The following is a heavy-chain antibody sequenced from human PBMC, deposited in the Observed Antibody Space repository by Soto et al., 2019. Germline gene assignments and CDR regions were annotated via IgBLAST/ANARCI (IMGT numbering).Heavy chain of an antibody. D-gene: IGHD5-18*01. CDR1: GGSFNSDGYY. V-gene: IGHV4-31*03. J-gene: IGHJ1*01. Sequence: QVQLQESGPGLVKPSQTLSLTCTVSGGSFNSDGYYWSWIRQHPEKGLEWIGYIYSSGTTYYNPSLRWRISTSMDTSKNQLSLELTSVTAADTAVYFWARWSRDTAFVLPRFYFWCQGTLVTVAS. CDR3: ARWSRDTAFVLPRFYF. CDR2: IYSSGTT.